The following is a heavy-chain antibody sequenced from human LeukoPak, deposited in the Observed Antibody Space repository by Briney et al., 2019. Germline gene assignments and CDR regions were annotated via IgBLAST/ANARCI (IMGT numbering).Heavy chain of an antibody. V-gene: IGHV3-11*01. J-gene: IGHJ4*02. CDR2: ISSSGSSI. CDR1: GFTFSDYY. Sequence: GGSLRLSCAASGFTFSDYYMSWIRQAPGKGLEWVSYISSSGSSIYYADSVKGRFTISRDNAKNSLYLQMNSLRAEDTAVYYCARVSGYYGSGSKTYYFDYWGQGTLVTVSS. CDR3: ARVSGYYGSGSKTYYFDY. D-gene: IGHD3-10*01.